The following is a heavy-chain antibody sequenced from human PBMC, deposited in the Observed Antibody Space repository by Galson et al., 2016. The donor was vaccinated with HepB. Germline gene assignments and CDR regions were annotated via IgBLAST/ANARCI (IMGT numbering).Heavy chain of an antibody. CDR3: ARVSGDVERLGGLDY. CDR2: INSGSTYI. D-gene: IGHD1-1*01. J-gene: IGHJ4*02. Sequence: LRLSCAASGFIFSSYTLNWVRQAPGKGLEWVSSINSGSTYIYYAGSVKGRFTISRDNAKNSLYLQMDSLRADDTAIYYCARVSGDVERLGGLDYWGQGTLVTVSS. V-gene: IGHV3-21*01. CDR1: GFIFSSYT.